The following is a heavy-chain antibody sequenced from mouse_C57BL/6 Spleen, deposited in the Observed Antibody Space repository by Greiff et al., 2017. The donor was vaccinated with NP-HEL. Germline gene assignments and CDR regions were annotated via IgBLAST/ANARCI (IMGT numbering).Heavy chain of an antibody. V-gene: IGHV1-50*01. D-gene: IGHD1-1*01. CDR1: GYTFTSYW. J-gene: IGHJ2*01. CDR3: ARRDYYGSSLDY. CDR2: IDPSDSYT. Sequence: VQLQQSGAELVKPGASVKLSCKASGYTFTSYWMQWVKQRPGQGLEWIGEIDPSDSYTNYNQKFKGKATLTVDTSSSTAYMQLRSLTSEDSAVYYCARRDYYGSSLDYWGQGTTLTVSS.